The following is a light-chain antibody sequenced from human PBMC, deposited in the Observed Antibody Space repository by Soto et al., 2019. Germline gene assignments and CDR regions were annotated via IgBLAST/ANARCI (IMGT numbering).Light chain of an antibody. Sequence: EIVLTQSPATLWLSPGEIATLSCGASQIVKNRYVAWYQQKPGLAPRLLIYDASTRATGVPDRFSGSGSGTDFTLTINRLEPEDFAVYYCQHYYDTPGTFGQGTRREIK. CDR1: QIVKNRY. CDR2: DAS. J-gene: IGKJ5*01. CDR3: QHYYDTPGT. V-gene: IGKV3D-20*01.